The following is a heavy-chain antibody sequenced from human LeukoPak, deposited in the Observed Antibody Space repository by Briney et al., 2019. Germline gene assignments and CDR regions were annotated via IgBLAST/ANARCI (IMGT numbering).Heavy chain of an antibody. CDR3: AGDEAVAALDY. D-gene: IGHD6-19*01. CDR2: ISYDGSNK. V-gene: IGHV3-30-3*01. J-gene: IGHJ4*02. Sequence: GRSLRLSCAASGFTFSSYAMHWVRQAPGKGLEWVAVISYDGSNKYYADSVKGRFTISRDNSKNTLYLQMNSLRAEDTAVYYCAGDEAVAALDYWGQGTLVTVSS. CDR1: GFTFSSYA.